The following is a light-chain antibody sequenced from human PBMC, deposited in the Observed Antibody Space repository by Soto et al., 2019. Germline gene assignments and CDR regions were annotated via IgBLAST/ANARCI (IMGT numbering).Light chain of an antibody. Sequence: EVVLTQSPGTLSLSPGERATLSCRASQRVGNNDIAWYQQKPGQAPRLLIYTASNRVTGIPDRFSGSGSGTDFTLTISRLEPEDLAVYYCQQYGNSGTFGQGTKVDIK. CDR1: QRVGNND. CDR2: TAS. CDR3: QQYGNSGT. V-gene: IGKV3-20*01. J-gene: IGKJ1*01.